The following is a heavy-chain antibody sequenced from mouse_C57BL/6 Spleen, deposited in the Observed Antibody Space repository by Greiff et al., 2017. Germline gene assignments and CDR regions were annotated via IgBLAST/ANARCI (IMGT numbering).Heavy chain of an antibody. J-gene: IGHJ2*01. CDR1: GFTFSDYG. Sequence: EVMLVESGGGLVKPGGSLKLSCAASGFTFSDYGMHWVRQAPEKGLEWVAYISSGSGTIYYADTVKGRFTISRDNAKNTLFLQMTSLRSEDTAIYYCARPAYDGFFDYWGQGTTLTVSS. CDR3: ARPAYDGFFDY. D-gene: IGHD2-3*01. V-gene: IGHV5-17*01. CDR2: ISSGSGTI.